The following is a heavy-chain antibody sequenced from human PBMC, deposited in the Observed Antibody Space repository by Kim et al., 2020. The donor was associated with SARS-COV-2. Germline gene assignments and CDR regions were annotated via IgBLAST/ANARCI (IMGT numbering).Heavy chain of an antibody. J-gene: IGHJ4*01. CDR3: ARGGDYGSRNFFDY. V-gene: IGHV3-53*01. Sequence: YADSVKGRFIISRDNPKYTVYLQMNTLRGEDTAIYYCARGGDYGSRNFFDYWGHGTLVTVSS. D-gene: IGHD3-10*01.